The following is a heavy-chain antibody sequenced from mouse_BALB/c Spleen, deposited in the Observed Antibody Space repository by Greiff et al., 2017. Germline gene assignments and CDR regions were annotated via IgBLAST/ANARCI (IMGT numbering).Heavy chain of an antibody. CDR2: ISSGSSTI. D-gene: IGHD2-4*01. Sequence: EVQLVESGGGLVQPGGSRKLSCAASGFTFSSFGMHWVRQAPEKGLEWVAYISSGSSTIYYADTVKGRFTISRDNPKNTLFLQMTSLRSEDTAMYYCARHDDYDVNYWGQGTTLTVSS. CDR1: GFTFSSFG. V-gene: IGHV5-17*02. J-gene: IGHJ2*01. CDR3: ARHDDYDVNY.